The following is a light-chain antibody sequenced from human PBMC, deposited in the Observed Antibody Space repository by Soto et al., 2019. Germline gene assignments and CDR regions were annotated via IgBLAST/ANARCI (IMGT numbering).Light chain of an antibody. CDR3: QQYNSYPWT. CDR1: QSISDW. CDR2: KAS. Sequence: DIQMTQSPSTLSASVGDGVTITCRASQSISDWLAWYQQKPGKAPKLLIYKASSLESGVPSRFSGSGSGTEFTLTITSLHPDDFATYYCQQYNSYPWTFGQGTRLEIK. J-gene: IGKJ1*01. V-gene: IGKV1-5*03.